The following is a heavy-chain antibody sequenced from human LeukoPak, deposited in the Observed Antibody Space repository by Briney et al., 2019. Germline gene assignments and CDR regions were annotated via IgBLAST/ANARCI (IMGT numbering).Heavy chain of an antibody. CDR1: GFTFSSYA. V-gene: IGHV3-23*01. CDR3: AKARSVYSGYCSGGSCYSGSDY. Sequence: GGSLRLSCAASGFTFSSYAMRWVRQAPGKGLEWVSGISGNGRSTYYADSVEGRFTISRDNSKNTLYLQMNSLRAEDTAVYYCAKARSVYSGYCSGGSCYSGSDYWGQGTLVTVS. CDR2: ISGNGRST. J-gene: IGHJ4*02. D-gene: IGHD2-15*01.